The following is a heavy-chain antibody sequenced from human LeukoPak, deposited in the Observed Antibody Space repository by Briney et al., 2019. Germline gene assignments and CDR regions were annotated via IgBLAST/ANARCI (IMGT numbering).Heavy chain of an antibody. CDR2: FDPEDGET. CDR3: ACRDGYNWDY. D-gene: IGHD5-24*01. V-gene: IGHV1-24*01. CDR1: GYTLTELS. Sequence: ASVKVTCKVSGYTLTELSMHWVRQAPGKGLEWMGGFDPEDGETIYAQKFQGRVTMTEDTSTDTAYMGLSSLRSEDTAVYYCACRDGYNWDYWGQGTLVTVSS. J-gene: IGHJ4*02.